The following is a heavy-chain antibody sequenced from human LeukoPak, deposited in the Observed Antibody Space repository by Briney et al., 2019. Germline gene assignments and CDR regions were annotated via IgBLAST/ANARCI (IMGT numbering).Heavy chain of an antibody. CDR1: GYTFTNYG. D-gene: IGHD6-19*01. J-gene: IGHJ6*03. V-gene: IGHV1-18*01. CDR2: ISAYNGNT. CDR3: ARAPRDSSGWGYYMDV. Sequence: ASVKVSCKASGYTFTNYGISWVRQAPGQGLEWMGWISAYNGNTNYAQKLQGRVTMTTDTSTSTAYMELRSLRSDDTAVYYCARAPRDSSGWGYYMDVWGKGTTVTISS.